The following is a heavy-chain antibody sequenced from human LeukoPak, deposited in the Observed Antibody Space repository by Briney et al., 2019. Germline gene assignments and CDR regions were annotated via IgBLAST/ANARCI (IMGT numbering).Heavy chain of an antibody. CDR3: ARDIVVVPAAIPA. J-gene: IGHJ5*02. CDR1: GYTFTGYY. V-gene: IGHV1-2*02. Sequence: ASVKVSCKASGYTFTGYYMHWVRQAPGQGLEWMGWINPNSGGTNYAQKFQGRVTMARDTPISTAYMELSRLRSDDTAVYYCARDIVVVPAAIPAWGQGTLVTVSS. D-gene: IGHD2-2*02. CDR2: INPNSGGT.